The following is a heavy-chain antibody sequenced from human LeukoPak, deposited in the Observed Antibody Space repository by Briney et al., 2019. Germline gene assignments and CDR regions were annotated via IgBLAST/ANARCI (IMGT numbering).Heavy chain of an antibody. D-gene: IGHD2-2*01. Sequence: ASVRVSCTASGCTFTGYYLHWVRQAPGQGLEWMGWIKPNSGDTNYGQKFQGRVTMTRDTSVNTAYMELSRLRSDDTAVYYCARGRYCSSTSCFVAYYYMDVWGKGTTVTISS. CDR2: IKPNSGDT. CDR1: GCTFTGYY. V-gene: IGHV1-2*02. J-gene: IGHJ6*03. CDR3: ARGRYCSSTSCFVAYYYMDV.